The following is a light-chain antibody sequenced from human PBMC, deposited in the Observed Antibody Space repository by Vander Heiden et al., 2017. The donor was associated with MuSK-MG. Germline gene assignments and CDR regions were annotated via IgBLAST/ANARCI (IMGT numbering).Light chain of an antibody. CDR2: AAS. V-gene: IGKV1-9*01. CDR3: QHLNTYPYT. J-gene: IGKJ2*01. CDR1: QGISSY. Sequence: DIQLTQSPSFLSASVGDSVAITCRASQGISSYLAWYQQQPGKVPKLLIYAASTLQSGVPSRFSGSGSGTAFTLTISSLQPVDSATYYCQHLNTYPYTFGQGTKLVIK.